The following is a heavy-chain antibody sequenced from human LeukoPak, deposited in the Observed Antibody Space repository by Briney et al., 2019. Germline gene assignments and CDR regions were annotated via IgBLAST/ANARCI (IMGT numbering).Heavy chain of an antibody. CDR1: GFTFSDYY. CDR2: ITYSGTTI. Sequence: GGSLRLSSAASGFTFSDYYMSWIRQSPGKGLEWVSYITYSGTTIYYADSVKGRFTISRDNAKSSLYLQMNSLRAEDTAVYYCARGTAAGGSDAFDIWGQGTMVTVSS. CDR3: ARGTAAGGSDAFDI. D-gene: IGHD2-21*02. J-gene: IGHJ3*02. V-gene: IGHV3-11*04.